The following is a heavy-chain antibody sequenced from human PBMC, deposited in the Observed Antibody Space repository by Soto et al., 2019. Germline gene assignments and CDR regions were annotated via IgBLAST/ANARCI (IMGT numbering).Heavy chain of an antibody. CDR1: GFTFSNAW. J-gene: IGHJ4*02. CDR2: IKSKTDGGTT. D-gene: IGHD3-22*01. CDR3: TKDPSAYYYDSSGYYPYFDY. V-gene: IGHV3-15*01. Sequence: EVQLVESGGGLVKPGGSLRLSCAASGFTFSNAWMSWVRQAPGKGLEWVGRIKSKTDGGTTDYAAPVKGRFTISRDDSKNTLYLEMDSLKSEYTAVYYCTKDPSAYYYDSSGYYPYFDYWGQGTLVTVSS.